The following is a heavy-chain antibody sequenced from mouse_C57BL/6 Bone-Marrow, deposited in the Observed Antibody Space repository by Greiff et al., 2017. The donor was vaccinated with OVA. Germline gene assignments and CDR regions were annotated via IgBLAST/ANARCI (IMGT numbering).Heavy chain of an antibody. CDR3: TTYYYDSSTDY. CDR1: GFNIKDDY. J-gene: IGHJ2*01. D-gene: IGHD1-1*01. V-gene: IGHV14-4*01. Sequence: VQLQQSGAELVRPGASVKLSCTASGFNIKDDYMHWVKQRPEQGLEWIGWIDPENGDTEYASKFQGKATITADTSSNTAYLQLSSLTSEDTAVYYCTTYYYDSSTDYWGQGTTLTVSS. CDR2: IDPENGDT.